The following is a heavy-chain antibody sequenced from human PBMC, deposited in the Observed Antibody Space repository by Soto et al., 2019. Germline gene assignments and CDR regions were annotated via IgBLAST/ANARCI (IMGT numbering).Heavy chain of an antibody. Sequence: PGGSLRLSCAASGFTFSSYAMHWVRQAPGKGLEWVAVISYDGSNKYYADSVKGRFTISRDNSKNTLYLQMNSLRAEDTAVYYCARDLTYCSGGSCYPSNWFDPWGQGALVTVSS. D-gene: IGHD2-15*01. J-gene: IGHJ5*02. CDR1: GFTFSSYA. CDR3: ARDLTYCSGGSCYPSNWFDP. CDR2: ISYDGSNK. V-gene: IGHV3-30-3*01.